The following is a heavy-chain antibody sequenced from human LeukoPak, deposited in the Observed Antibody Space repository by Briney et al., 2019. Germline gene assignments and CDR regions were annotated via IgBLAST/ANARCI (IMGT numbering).Heavy chain of an antibody. CDR3: ARVSGNQLLYHFYYYMDV. CDR1: GFTFSSYS. D-gene: IGHD2-2*02. J-gene: IGHJ6*03. Sequence: GGSLRLSCAASGFTFSSYSMNWVRQAPGKGLEWVSSISSSSSYIYYADSVKGRFTISRDNAKNSLYLQMNSLRAEDTAVYYCARVSGNQLLYHFYYYMDVWGKGTTVTVSS. V-gene: IGHV3-21*01. CDR2: ISSSSSYI.